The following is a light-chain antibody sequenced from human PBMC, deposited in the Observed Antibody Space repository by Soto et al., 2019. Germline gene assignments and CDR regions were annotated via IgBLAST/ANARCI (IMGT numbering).Light chain of an antibody. V-gene: IGLV1-40*01. J-gene: IGLJ1*01. Sequence: QLVLTQPPSVSGAPGQRVTISCTGSSSNIGAGYDVHWYLQLPGTAPKLIIYGNTNRPSGVPDRFSGSKSGSSASLAITGLQAEDEADYYCQSHDSSLHASVFGTGTKVTVL. CDR1: SSNIGAGYD. CDR3: QSHDSSLHASV. CDR2: GNT.